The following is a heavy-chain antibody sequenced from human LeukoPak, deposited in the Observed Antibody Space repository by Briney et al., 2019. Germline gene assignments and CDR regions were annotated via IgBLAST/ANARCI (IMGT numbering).Heavy chain of an antibody. CDR3: AKDQGWSRNSGYFQH. CDR1: GFTLSSSA. J-gene: IGHJ1*01. V-gene: IGHV3-21*01. CDR2: INNVGSHI. Sequence: GGSLRLSCAASGFTLSSSAMNWVRQAPGKGLEWVSSINNVGSHIYYAGSVKGRFTISRDNSKNTLYLQMNSLRAEDTAVYYCAKDQGWSRNSGYFQHWGQGTLVTVSS. D-gene: IGHD1-14*01.